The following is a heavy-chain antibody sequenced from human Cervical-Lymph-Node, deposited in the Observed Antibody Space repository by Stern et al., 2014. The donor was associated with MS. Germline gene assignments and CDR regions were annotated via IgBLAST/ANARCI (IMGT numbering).Heavy chain of an antibody. Sequence: VQLVESGGEMKKPGESLKISCKGSGYSFTLYWIGWVRQMPGKGLECMGIIYPGQSDPRSSPSFQGQVTISSYKSISTAYLQWSSLKASDTAMYYCAALVRGSYFYWGQGTLVTVSS. J-gene: IGHJ4*02. CDR2: IYPGQSDP. CDR3: AALVRGSYFY. V-gene: IGHV5-51*01. CDR1: GYSFTLYW. D-gene: IGHD1-26*01.